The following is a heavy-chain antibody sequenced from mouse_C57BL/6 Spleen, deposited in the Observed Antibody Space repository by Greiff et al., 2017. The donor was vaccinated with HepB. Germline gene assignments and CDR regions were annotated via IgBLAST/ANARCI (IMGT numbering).Heavy chain of an antibody. D-gene: IGHD1-1*01. Sequence: QVQLQQSGAELARPGASVKMSCKASGYTFTSYTMHWVKQRPGQGLEWIGYINPSSGYTKYNQKFKDKATLTADKSSSTAYMQLSSLTSDDSAVYYCARWDTVVDYWGQGTTPTVSS. CDR3: ARWDTVVDY. J-gene: IGHJ2*01. CDR2: INPSSGYT. CDR1: GYTFTSYT. V-gene: IGHV1-4*01.